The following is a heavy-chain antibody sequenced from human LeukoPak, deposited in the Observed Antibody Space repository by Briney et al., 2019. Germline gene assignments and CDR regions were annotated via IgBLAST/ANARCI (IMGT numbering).Heavy chain of an antibody. V-gene: IGHV3-74*01. D-gene: IGHD4-23*01. CDR2: INSDGSTT. CDR1: GFTFSSYW. J-gene: IGHJ4*02. CDR3: ARDLYGGKGDY. Sequence: GGSLRLSCAASGFTFSSYWMHWVRQAPGKGLVWVSRINSDGSTTNYTDSVKGRFTISRDNAKNTLYLQMNSLRAEDTAVYYCARDLYGGKGDYWGQGTLVTVSS.